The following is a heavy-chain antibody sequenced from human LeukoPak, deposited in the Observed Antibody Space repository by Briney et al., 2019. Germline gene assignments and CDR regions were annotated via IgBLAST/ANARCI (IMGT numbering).Heavy chain of an antibody. Sequence: GGSLRLSCAASGFTVSSNYMSWVRQAPGKGLEWVSVIYSGGSTYYADSVKGRFTISRDNSKNTLYLQMNRLRAEDTVVYYCARGYVAAEEYWGQGTLVTVSS. V-gene: IGHV3-53*01. CDR1: GFTVSSNY. D-gene: IGHD1-14*01. CDR2: IYSGGST. CDR3: ARGYVAAEEY. J-gene: IGHJ4*02.